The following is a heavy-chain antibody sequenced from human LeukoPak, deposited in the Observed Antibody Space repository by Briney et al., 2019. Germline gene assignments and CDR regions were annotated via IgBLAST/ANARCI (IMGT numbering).Heavy chain of an antibody. D-gene: IGHD2-21*02. CDR2: IYYSGST. CDR3: ARGVAYCGGDCYWGHAFDI. CDR1: GGSISSYY. V-gene: IGHV4-59*12. J-gene: IGHJ3*02. Sequence: SETLSLTCTVSGGSISSYYWSWIRQPPGKELEWIGYIYYSGSTNYNPSLKSRVTISVDTSKNQFSLKLSSVTAADTAVYYCARGVAYCGGDCYWGHAFDIWGQGTMVTVSS.